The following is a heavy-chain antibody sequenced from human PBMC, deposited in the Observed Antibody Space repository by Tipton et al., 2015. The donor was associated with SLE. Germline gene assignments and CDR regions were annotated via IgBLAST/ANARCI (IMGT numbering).Heavy chain of an antibody. CDR3: ASSPQYQLLLHYYMDV. Sequence: TLSLTCTVSGDSISSGDYYWSWIRQPPGKGLEWIGYIYYSGSTNYNPSLKSRVTISADKSISTAYLQWSSLKASDTAMYYCASSPQYQLLLHYYMDVWGKGTTVTVSS. CDR1: GDSISSGDYY. D-gene: IGHD2-2*01. V-gene: IGHV4-61*05. J-gene: IGHJ6*03. CDR2: IYYSGST.